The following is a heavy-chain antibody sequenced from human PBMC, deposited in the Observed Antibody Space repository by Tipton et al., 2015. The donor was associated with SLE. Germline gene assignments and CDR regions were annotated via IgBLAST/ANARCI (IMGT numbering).Heavy chain of an antibody. J-gene: IGHJ4*02. CDR2: IYSGGST. CDR1: GFSVTNIY. D-gene: IGHD6-19*01. Sequence: VQLVQSGGGLIQPGGSLRLSCVASGFSVTNIYISWVRQAPGKGLEWLSVIYSGGSTYYIGSVKGRFIISRDNSKNTLFLQMDNLRVEDTAVYYCARDWRSSGWYSGFDLWGLGTLVTVSS. CDR3: ARDWRSSGWYSGFDL. V-gene: IGHV3-53*01.